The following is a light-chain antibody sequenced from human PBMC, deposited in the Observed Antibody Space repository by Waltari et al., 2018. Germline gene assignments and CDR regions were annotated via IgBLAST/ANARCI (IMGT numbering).Light chain of an antibody. CDR2: GEY. CDR3: QQYNNWPPYT. Sequence: EIVMTQSPATLSVSPADTASLSCRARQSVSSNLAWYQQKPGQAPRLLISGEYTRATGIPARFSGSGSGTEFTLTISSLQSEDFAVYYCQQYNNWPPYTFGQGTKLEIK. V-gene: IGKV3-15*01. J-gene: IGKJ2*01. CDR1: QSVSSN.